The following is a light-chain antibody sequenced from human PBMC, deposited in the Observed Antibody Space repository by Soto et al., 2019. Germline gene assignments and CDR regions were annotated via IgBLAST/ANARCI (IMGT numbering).Light chain of an antibody. J-gene: IGLJ1*01. CDR3: SSFVAGSSYV. Sequence: QSALTQPPSASGSPGQSVTISCTGTSSDVGAFNYVSWYQHLPGKAPKFMIYEVDKRPSGVPDRFSGSKSGNTAYLTVSGLQAEDEADYFCSSFVAGSSYVFGTGTKLTVL. CDR1: SSDVGAFNY. CDR2: EVD. V-gene: IGLV2-8*01.